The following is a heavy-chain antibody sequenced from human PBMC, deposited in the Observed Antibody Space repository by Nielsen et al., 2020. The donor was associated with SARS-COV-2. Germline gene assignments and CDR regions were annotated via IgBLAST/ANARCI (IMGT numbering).Heavy chain of an antibody. Sequence: WIRQPPGKGLEWIGYIYYSGSTNYSPSLKSRVTISVDTSKNQFSLKLSSVTAADTAVYYCARDSDYYYYYMDVWGKGTTVTVSS. CDR2: IYYSGST. V-gene: IGHV4-59*01. J-gene: IGHJ6*03. CDR3: ARDSDYYYYYMDV.